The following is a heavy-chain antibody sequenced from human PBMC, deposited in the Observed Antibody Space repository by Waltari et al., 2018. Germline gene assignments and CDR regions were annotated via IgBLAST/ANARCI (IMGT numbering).Heavy chain of an antibody. J-gene: IGHJ4*02. V-gene: IGHV3-66*02. Sequence: EVQLVESGGGLVQPGGSLRLSCAAFGFTVSSNYMSWVRQAPGKGLEWVSVIYSGGSTYYADSVKGRFTISRDNSKNTLYLQMNSLRAEDTAVYYCARDSRYSGNFDYWGQGTLVTVSS. CDR3: ARDSRYSGNFDY. D-gene: IGHD1-26*01. CDR1: GFTVSSNY. CDR2: IYSGGST.